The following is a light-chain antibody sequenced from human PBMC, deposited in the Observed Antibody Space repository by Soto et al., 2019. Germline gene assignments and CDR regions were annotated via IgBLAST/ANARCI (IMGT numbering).Light chain of an antibody. CDR1: QSVNRSY. CDR2: GAS. V-gene: IGKV3-20*01. J-gene: IGKJ5*01. CDR3: QQYDNSPIT. Sequence: EIVLTQSPGTLSLSPGARATLSCRASQSVNRSYLAWYQQKPGQAPRLLIYGASSRATGIPDRFSGSGSGTDFTLTISGLDPEDFAVYYCQQYDNSPITFGQGTRLEIK.